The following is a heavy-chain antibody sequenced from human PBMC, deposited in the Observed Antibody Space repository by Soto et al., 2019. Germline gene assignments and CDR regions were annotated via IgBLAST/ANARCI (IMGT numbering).Heavy chain of an antibody. CDR1: GGSISSYY. Sequence: TLSLTCTVSGGSISSYYWSWIRQPAGKGLEWIGRIYTSGSTNYNPSLKSRVTMSVDTSKNQFSLKLSSVTAADTAVYYCAGDRGSYSQNYYYYYGMDVWGQGTTVTVSS. J-gene: IGHJ6*02. V-gene: IGHV4-4*07. CDR3: AGDRGSYSQNYYYYYGMDV. D-gene: IGHD1-26*01. CDR2: IYTSGST.